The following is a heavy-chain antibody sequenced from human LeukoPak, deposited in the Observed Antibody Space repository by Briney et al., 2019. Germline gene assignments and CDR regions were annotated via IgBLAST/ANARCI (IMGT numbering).Heavy chain of an antibody. V-gene: IGHV4-59*01. D-gene: IGHD3-10*01. CDR2: IANGAT. Sequence: PSETLSLTCTVAGGVISTYYWNWIRQTPGKGLEWVGHIANGATDYNPSLKSRAIISFDTSNNQISLRLTSVTAADTAVYHWARDKAHSYGYYFDPWPRGTQVLVSS. CDR3: ARDKAHSYGYYFDP. CDR1: GGVISTYY. J-gene: IGHJ4*02.